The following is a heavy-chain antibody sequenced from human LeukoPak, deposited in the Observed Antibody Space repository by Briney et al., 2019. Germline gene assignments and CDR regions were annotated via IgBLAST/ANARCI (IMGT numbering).Heavy chain of an antibody. D-gene: IGHD5-18*01. Sequence: SETLSLTCTVSGGSISSYYWSWIRQPPGKGLEWIGYIYYSGSTNYNPSPKSRVTISVDTSKNQFSLKLSSVTAADTAVYYCARVGYSYGNAPWGQGTLVTVSS. CDR2: IYYSGST. CDR1: GGSISSYY. J-gene: IGHJ5*02. V-gene: IGHV4-59*01. CDR3: ARVGYSYGNAP.